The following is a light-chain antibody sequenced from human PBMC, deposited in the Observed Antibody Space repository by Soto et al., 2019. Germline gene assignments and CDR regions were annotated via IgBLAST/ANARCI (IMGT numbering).Light chain of an antibody. J-gene: IGLJ3*02. CDR3: AAWDDSLNGWV. CDR1: NSNIGAGYD. Sequence: QLVLTQTPSVSGAPGQSVTMSCGGSNSNIGAGYDVHWYKQVPGTAPKLLIYGNVNRPAGVLDRFSGSKSGASASLAITELQAEDEADYYCAAWDDSLNGWVFGGGTKLTVL. CDR2: GNV. V-gene: IGLV1-40*01.